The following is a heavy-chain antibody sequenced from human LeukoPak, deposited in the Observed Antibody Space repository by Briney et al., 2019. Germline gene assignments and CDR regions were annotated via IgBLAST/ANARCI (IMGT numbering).Heavy chain of an antibody. V-gene: IGHV3-30*04. CDR1: GFTFNNHA. D-gene: IGHD1-1*01. J-gene: IGHJ3*01. CDR2: ISYDGDNS. CDR3: ARARRTTVAFIDAFDL. Sequence: GRSLRLSCAASGFTFNNHALHWVRQAPGKGLELLSLISYDGDNSYYADSVKGRFTISRDNSRRTLYLHLKGLRHEDSAVYFCARARRTTVAFIDAFDLLGRGTTLTVSS.